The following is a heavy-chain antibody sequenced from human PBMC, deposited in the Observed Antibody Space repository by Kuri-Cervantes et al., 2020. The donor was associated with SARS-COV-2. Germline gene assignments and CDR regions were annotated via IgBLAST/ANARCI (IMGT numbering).Heavy chain of an antibody. CDR2: IYYSGST. CDR3: ARRTLDTAMVWGVRAPNDAFDI. CDR1: GGSISSSSYY. D-gene: IGHD5-18*01. V-gene: IGHV4-39*01. J-gene: IGHJ3*02. Sequence: SETLSLTCTVSGGSISSSSYYWGWIRQPPGKGLEWIGSIYYSGSTYYNPSLKSRVTISVDTSKNQFSLKLSSVTAADTAVYYCARRTLDTAMVWGVRAPNDAFDIWGQGTMVTVSS.